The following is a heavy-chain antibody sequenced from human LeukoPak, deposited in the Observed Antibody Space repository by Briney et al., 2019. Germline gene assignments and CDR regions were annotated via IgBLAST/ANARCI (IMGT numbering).Heavy chain of an antibody. D-gene: IGHD6-19*01. CDR2: IIPIFGTA. V-gene: IGHV1-69*13. CDR3: ARMRIAVAGTSYWFDP. J-gene: IGHJ5*02. Sequence: ASVKVSCKASGYTFTGYYMHWVRQAPGQGLEWMGGIIPIFGTANYAQKFQGRVTITADESTSTAYMELSSLRSEDTAVYYCARMRIAVAGTSYWFDPWGQGTLVTVSS. CDR1: GYTFTGYY.